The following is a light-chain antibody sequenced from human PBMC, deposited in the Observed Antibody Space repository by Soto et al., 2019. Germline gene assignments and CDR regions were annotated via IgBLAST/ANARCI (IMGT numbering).Light chain of an antibody. Sequence: QPASVSGSPGQSITISCTGTSNDIGLYNYVSWYQQHPGKAPKLIIYVVSSRPSGISNRFSASKSGNTASLTISGLQAEDEADYYCASYARGSTLVVFGGGTKLTVL. CDR2: VVS. V-gene: IGLV2-14*01. CDR1: SNDIGLYNY. CDR3: ASYARGSTLVV. J-gene: IGLJ2*01.